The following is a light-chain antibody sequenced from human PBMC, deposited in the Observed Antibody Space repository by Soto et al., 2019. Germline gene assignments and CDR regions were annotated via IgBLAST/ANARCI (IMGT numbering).Light chain of an antibody. J-gene: IGLJ2*01. Sequence: QSALTQPASVSGSPGQSITISCTGTSSDVGGYNYVSWYQQHPGKAPKLMIYDVSNRPSGVSNRFSGSKSGNTASLTISGXXAEDEADYYCSSYTSSSTLVVFGGGTKVTVX. CDR2: DVS. CDR1: SSDVGGYNY. V-gene: IGLV2-14*01. CDR3: SSYTSSSTLVV.